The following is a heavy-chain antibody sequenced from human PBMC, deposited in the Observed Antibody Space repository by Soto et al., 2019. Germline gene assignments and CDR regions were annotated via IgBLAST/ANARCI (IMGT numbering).Heavy chain of an antibody. CDR3: AKDPNIVVVPAATGGMDV. CDR2: INPNSGDT. D-gene: IGHD2-2*01. J-gene: IGHJ6*02. V-gene: IGHV1-2*02. CDR1: GYTFTDYY. Sequence: QVQLVQSGAEVKKPGASVKVSCKASGYTFTDYYMHWVRQAPGQGLEWMGWINPNSGDTNYAQKFQGRVTMTRVTSISTADMELSSLRSDDTALYYCAKDPNIVVVPAATGGMDVWGQGTTVTVSS.